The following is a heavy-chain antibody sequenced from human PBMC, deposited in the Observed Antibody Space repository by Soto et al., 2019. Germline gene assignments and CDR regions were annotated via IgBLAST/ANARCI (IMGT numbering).Heavy chain of an antibody. J-gene: IGHJ4*02. Sequence: PRGSLRLSCAASGFTFSSYSMNWVRQAPGKGLEWVSSISSSSSYIYYADSVKGRFTISRDNAKNSLYLQMNSLRAEDTAVYYCAXDTVYCSGGSCPRIFDYWGQGTLVTVS. CDR3: AXDTVYCSGGSCPRIFDY. D-gene: IGHD2-15*01. V-gene: IGHV3-21*01. CDR1: GFTFSSYS. CDR2: ISSSSSYI.